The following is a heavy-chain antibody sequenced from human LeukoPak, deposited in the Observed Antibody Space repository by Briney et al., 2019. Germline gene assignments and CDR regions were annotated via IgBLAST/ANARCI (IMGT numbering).Heavy chain of an antibody. V-gene: IGHV1-18*01. CDR1: GYTFTNYG. J-gene: IGHJ4*02. CDR3: ARDEDTDILTGNERFDY. CDR2: ISANNGNT. D-gene: IGHD3-9*01. Sequence: ASVKVSCKASGYTFTNYGIIWVRQAPGQGLEWMGWISANNGNTNYAQHLQGRVTMTTDSSSSTAYMELRGLRSDDTAVYYCARDEDTDILTGNERFDYWGQGTLVTVSS.